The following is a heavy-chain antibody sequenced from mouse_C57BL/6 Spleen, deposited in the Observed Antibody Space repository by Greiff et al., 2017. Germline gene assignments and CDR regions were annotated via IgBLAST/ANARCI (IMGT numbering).Heavy chain of an antibody. CDR1: GFTFSSYA. CDR3: ARDYYYGSSHYFDY. V-gene: IGHV5-4*01. D-gene: IGHD1-1*01. CDR2: ISDGGSYT. J-gene: IGHJ2*01. Sequence: EVQLMESGGGLVKPGGSLKLSCAASGFTFSSYAMSWVRQTPEKRLEWVATISDGGSYTYYPDNVKGRFTISRDNAKNNLYLQMSHLKSEDTAMYYCARDYYYGSSHYFDYWGQGTTLTVSS.